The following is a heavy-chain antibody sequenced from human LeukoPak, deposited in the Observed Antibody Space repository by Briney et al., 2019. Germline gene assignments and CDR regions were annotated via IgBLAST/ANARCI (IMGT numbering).Heavy chain of an antibody. Sequence: PGRSLRLSCAASGFTFSSYGMHWVRQAPGKGLEWVAVIWYDGSNKYYADSVKGRFTISRDNSKNTLYLQMNSLRAEDTAVYYCARDDYGGNSAGFSFDYWGQGTLVTVSS. CDR3: ARDDYGGNSAGFSFDY. D-gene: IGHD4-23*01. CDR2: IWYDGSNK. CDR1: GFTFSSYG. V-gene: IGHV3-33*01. J-gene: IGHJ4*02.